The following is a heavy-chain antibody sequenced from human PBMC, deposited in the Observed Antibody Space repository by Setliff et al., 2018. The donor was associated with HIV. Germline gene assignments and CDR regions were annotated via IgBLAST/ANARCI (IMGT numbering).Heavy chain of an antibody. J-gene: IGHJ4*02. CDR3: ATLTVGSYGSGDFDY. V-gene: IGHV3-20*04. Sequence: PGGSLRLSCAASGFTFDDYGMSWVRQAPGKGLEWVSGINWNGGSTGYADSVKGRFTISRDNAKNSLYLQMNSLGAEDTALYYCATLTVGSYGSGDFDYWGQGALVTVSS. D-gene: IGHD3-10*01. CDR2: INWNGGST. CDR1: GFTFDDYG.